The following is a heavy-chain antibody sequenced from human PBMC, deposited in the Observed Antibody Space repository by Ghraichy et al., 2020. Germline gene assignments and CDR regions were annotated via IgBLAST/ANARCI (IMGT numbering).Heavy chain of an antibody. CDR1: GYTLTELS. Sequence: ASVKVSCKVSGYTLTELSMHWVRQAPGKGLEWMGGFDPEDGETIYAQKFQGRVTMTEDTSTDTAYMELSSLRSEDTAVYYCAIGRIVGAHYGSGNWFDPWGQGTLVTVSS. V-gene: IGHV1-24*01. J-gene: IGHJ5*02. CDR2: FDPEDGET. CDR3: AIGRIVGAHYGSGNWFDP. D-gene: IGHD1-26*01.